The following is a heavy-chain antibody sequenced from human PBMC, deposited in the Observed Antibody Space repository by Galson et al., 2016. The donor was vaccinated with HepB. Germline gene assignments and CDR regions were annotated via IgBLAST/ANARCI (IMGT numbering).Heavy chain of an antibody. Sequence: SLRLSCAASGFTFGTYAMSWVRQAPGKGPEWVSAITGNGGTTYYTDSVKGRFTISRDNSKNTLYLQMNSLRVDDTAVYYCAKRDYSDSDGYLPLFDCWGQGTLVTVSS. J-gene: IGHJ4*02. CDR2: ITGNGGTT. CDR1: GFTFGTYA. D-gene: IGHD3-22*01. CDR3: AKRDYSDSDGYLPLFDC. V-gene: IGHV3-23*01.